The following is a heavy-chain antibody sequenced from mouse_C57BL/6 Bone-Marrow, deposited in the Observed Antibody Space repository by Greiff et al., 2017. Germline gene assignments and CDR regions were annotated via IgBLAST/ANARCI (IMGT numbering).Heavy chain of an antibody. Sequence: QVQLKQPGAELVMPGASVKLSCKASGYTFTSYWMHWVKQRPGQGLEWIGEIDPSDSYTNSNQKFKGKSTLTVDKSSSTAYMQLSSLTSEDSAFYYCANTYYYGGGFDYGGQGTTLTVSS. CDR2: IDPSDSYT. J-gene: IGHJ2*01. V-gene: IGHV1-69*01. CDR3: ANTYYYGGGFDY. CDR1: GYTFTSYW. D-gene: IGHD1-1*01.